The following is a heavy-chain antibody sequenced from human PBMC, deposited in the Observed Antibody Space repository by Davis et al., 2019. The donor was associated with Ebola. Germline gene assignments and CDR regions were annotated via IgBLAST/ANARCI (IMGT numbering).Heavy chain of an antibody. CDR3: ARDVTVQGVIDY. Sequence: GESLKISCAASGFSFSDYSMNWVRQAPGRGLEWISYISSSSRTIYYADSVKGRFTISRDNAKKSLYLQMNSLRDEDTAVYYCARDVTVQGVIDYWGQGTLVLVSS. CDR1: GFSFSDYS. D-gene: IGHD3-10*01. J-gene: IGHJ4*02. V-gene: IGHV3-48*02. CDR2: ISSSSRTI.